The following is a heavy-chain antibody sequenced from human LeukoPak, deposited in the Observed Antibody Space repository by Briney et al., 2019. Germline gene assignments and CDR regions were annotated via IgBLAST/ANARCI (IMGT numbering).Heavy chain of an antibody. CDR1: GFTFSSYG. CDR3: AKLSRYVARSRFGASDTSHWFDP. CDR2: ISGSGGST. D-gene: IGHD3-3*01. Sequence: PGGSLRLSCAASGFTFSSYGMSWVRQAPGKGLEWVSAISGSGGSTYYADSVKGRFTISRDNSKNTLYLQMNSLRAEDTAVYYCAKLSRYVARSRFGASDTSHWFDPWGQGTLVTVSS. V-gene: IGHV3-23*01. J-gene: IGHJ5*02.